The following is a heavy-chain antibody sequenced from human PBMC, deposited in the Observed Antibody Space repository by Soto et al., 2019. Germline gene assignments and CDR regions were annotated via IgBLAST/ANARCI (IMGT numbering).Heavy chain of an antibody. J-gene: IGHJ5*02. D-gene: IGHD5-12*01. Sequence: PGGSLRLSCAASGFTVSSNYMSWVRQAPGKGLEWVSVIYSGGSTYYADSVKGRFTISRDNSKNTLYLQMNSLRAEDTAVYYCARDPGRDGYNFGWFDPWGQGTLVTVSS. CDR1: GFTVSSNY. CDR3: ARDPGRDGYNFGWFDP. V-gene: IGHV3-53*01. CDR2: IYSGGST.